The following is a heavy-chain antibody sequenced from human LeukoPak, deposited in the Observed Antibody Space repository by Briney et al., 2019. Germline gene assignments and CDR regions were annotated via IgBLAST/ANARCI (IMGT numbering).Heavy chain of an antibody. CDR1: GFTFGSYA. CDR3: AKDFDILTGVTIDY. Sequence: PGGSLRLSCAASGFTFGSYAMSWVRQAPGKGLEWVSAISGSGGSTYYADSVKGRFTISRDNSKNTLYLQMNSLRAEDTAVYYCAKDFDILTGVTIDYWGQGTLVTVSS. CDR2: ISGSGGST. D-gene: IGHD3-9*01. V-gene: IGHV3-23*01. J-gene: IGHJ4*02.